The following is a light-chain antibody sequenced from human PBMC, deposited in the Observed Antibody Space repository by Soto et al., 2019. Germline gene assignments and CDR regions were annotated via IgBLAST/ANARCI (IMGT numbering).Light chain of an antibody. V-gene: IGKV1-39*01. CDR1: QSVSNY. J-gene: IGKJ2*01. Sequence: DIQMTQSPSSLSASVGDRVTIICRASQSVSNYLNWFQQKPGKAPKLLIYASSTLQSGVPSRFSGSGSGTDFTLTIATLQPEDFATYYCQQTYSSPEYTFGQGTKLEIK. CDR2: ASS. CDR3: QQTYSSPEYT.